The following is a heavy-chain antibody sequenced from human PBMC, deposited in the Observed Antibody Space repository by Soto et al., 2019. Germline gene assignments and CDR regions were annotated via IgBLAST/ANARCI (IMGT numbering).Heavy chain of an antibody. CDR3: TKARGLTGAKFDS. CDR2: ISWNSGSR. D-gene: IGHD3-10*01. CDR1: GFTFEDYA. Sequence: DVQLVESGGGLVQPGRSLRLSCAASGFTFEDYAMHWVRQAPGKGLEWVSGISWNSGSRGYADSVMGRFTISRDNAKNSLSLQMNSLRPEDTAFYYCTKARGLTGAKFDSWGQGTLVIVSS. V-gene: IGHV3-9*01. J-gene: IGHJ4*02.